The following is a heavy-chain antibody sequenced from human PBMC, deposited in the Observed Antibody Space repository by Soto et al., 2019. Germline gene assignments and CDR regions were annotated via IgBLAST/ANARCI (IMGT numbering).Heavy chain of an antibody. J-gene: IGHJ4*02. CDR3: ARDYMVRGKKPTSGIGKL. CDR2: IWYDGSNK. Sequence: QVQLVESGGGVVQPGRSLRLSCAASGFTFSSYGMHWVRQAPGKGLEWVAVIWYDGSNKYYADSVKGRFTISRDNSKNTLYLQMNSLRAEDTAVYYCARDYMVRGKKPTSGIGKLWGQGTLVTVSS. D-gene: IGHD3-10*01. V-gene: IGHV3-33*01. CDR1: GFTFSSYG.